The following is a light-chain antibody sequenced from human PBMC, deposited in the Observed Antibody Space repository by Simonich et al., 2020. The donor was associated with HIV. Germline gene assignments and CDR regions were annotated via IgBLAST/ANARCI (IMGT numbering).Light chain of an antibody. CDR3: QQYNNWPPPIT. V-gene: IGKV3-15*01. CDR1: QSFSSN. CDR2: VAS. J-gene: IGKJ5*01. Sequence: EIVMTQSPATLSVSPGERATLSCRASQSFSSNLAWYQQEPGQAPRLLFSVASNRATGIPARVSGSGSGTEFTRTISSLQSEDFAVYYCQQYNNWPPPITFGQGTRLEIK.